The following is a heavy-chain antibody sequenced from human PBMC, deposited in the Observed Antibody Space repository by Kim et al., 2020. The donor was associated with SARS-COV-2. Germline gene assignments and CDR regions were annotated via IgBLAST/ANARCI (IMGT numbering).Heavy chain of an antibody. D-gene: IGHD6-19*01. CDR1: GYSLSGLS. J-gene: IGHJ6*01. Sequence: ASVKVSCKVLGYSLSGLSIHWVRQAPGQGLEWMGGYDAEAGESGETLYAQSSQARISMTAITSTDTAHIELSSLVSGDTGVSFCATATYYMAGYYYH. V-gene: IGHV1-24*01. CDR2: YDAEAGESGET. CDR3: ATATYYMAGYYYH.